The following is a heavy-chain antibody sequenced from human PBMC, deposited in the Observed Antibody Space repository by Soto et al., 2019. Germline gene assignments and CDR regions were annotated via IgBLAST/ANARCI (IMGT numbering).Heavy chain of an antibody. CDR3: ARAPYYDFWSGYYRFYYYMDV. V-gene: IGHV3-74*01. J-gene: IGHJ6*03. D-gene: IGHD3-3*01. CDR2: INSDGSST. Sequence: GGSLRLSCAASGFTFSSYWMHWVRQAPGKGLVWVSRINSDGSSTSYADSVKGRFTISRDNAKNTLYLQMNSLRAEDTAVYYCARAPYYDFWSGYYRFYYYMDVWGKGTTVTVSS. CDR1: GFTFSSYW.